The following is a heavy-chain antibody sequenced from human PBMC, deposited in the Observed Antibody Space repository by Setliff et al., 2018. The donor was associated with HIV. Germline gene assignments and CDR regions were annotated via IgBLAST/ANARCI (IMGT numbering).Heavy chain of an antibody. Sequence: PSETLSLTCTVSGGSIGTGASYWGWIRQPPGKGLEWIGSIHYSGTTYYNPSLNIRVTMSVDLAKNQFSLNLRSATAADTAVYYCASQFTSSWVYNWFDPWG. CDR2: IHYSGTT. CDR1: GGSIGTGASY. CDR3: ASQFTSSWVYNWFDP. J-gene: IGHJ5*02. D-gene: IGHD6-13*01. V-gene: IGHV4-39*07.